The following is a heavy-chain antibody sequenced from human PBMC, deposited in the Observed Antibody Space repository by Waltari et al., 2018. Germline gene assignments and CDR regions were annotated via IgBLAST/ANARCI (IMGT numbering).Heavy chain of an antibody. CDR2: IYSRGQG. Sequence: QVQLRQSGPGLVRPSETLSLTCNVSGATLSRSYWSWIRPPAGQGLAWNGRIYSRGQGDRNPAIQGRVIIAVDNSKNQVSLMLTSMTAADTGIYYCAREVSSWYYFDYWGQGTPVTVSS. CDR1: GATLSRSY. V-gene: IGHV4-4*07. D-gene: IGHD6-13*01. CDR3: AREVSSWYYFDY. J-gene: IGHJ4*02.